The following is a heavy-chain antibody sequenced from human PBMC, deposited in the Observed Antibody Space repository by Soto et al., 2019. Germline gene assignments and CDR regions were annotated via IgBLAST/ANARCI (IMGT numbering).Heavy chain of an antibody. Sequence: ASVKVSCKASGYTFTGYYMHWVRQAPGQGLEWMGWTNPNSGGTNYAQKFQGWVTMTRDTSISTAYMELSRLRSDDAAVYCCAGGAELTGEDRGAFDIWGQGTMVTVSS. CDR3: AGGAELTGEDRGAFDI. V-gene: IGHV1-2*04. CDR1: GYTFTGYY. CDR2: TNPNSGGT. D-gene: IGHD7-27*01. J-gene: IGHJ3*02.